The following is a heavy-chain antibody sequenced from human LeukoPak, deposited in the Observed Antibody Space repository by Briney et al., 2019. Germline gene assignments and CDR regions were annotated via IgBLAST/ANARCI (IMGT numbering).Heavy chain of an antibody. V-gene: IGHV3-7*01. D-gene: IGHD1-26*01. CDR2: IKQDGNEK. CDR3: ARGGRRFDY. J-gene: IGHJ4*02. CDR1: GFTFSSYW. Sequence: GGSLRLSCAASGFTFSSYWMTWVRQAPGKGRESVANIKQDGNEKYYVDSVKGRFTISRDNAKNSLYLQMNSVRAEDMAVYYCARGGRRFDYWGQGTLVTVSS.